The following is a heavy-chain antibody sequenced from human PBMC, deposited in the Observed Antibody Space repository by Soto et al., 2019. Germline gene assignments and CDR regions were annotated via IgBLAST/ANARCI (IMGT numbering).Heavy chain of an antibody. J-gene: IGHJ4*02. D-gene: IGHD6-25*01. CDR2: IYFRGNT. CDR1: GDSISGSFYY. CDR3: ARRGIATRLYLDY. V-gene: IGHV4-39*01. Sequence: QLQLQESGPGLVKPSETLSLTCTVSGDSISGSFYYWGWIRQSPGKGLEWIGSIYFRGNTYYNPSLESRATITVDTSKNQFSLKLTSVTAADTAVYYCARRGIATRLYLDYWGQGTLVTVSS.